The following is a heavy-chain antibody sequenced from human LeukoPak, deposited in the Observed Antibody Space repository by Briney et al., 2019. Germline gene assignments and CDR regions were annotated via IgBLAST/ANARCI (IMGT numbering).Heavy chain of an antibody. J-gene: IGHJ4*02. V-gene: IGHV1-46*03. Sequence: ASVKVSCKASGYTFTSYYMHWVRQAPGQGLEWMGIINPSGGSTSYAQKFQGRVTMTRDTSTSTVYMELSSLRSEDTAVYYCARVYRYYDISGYLGYWGQGTLVTVSS. CDR2: INPSGGST. D-gene: IGHD3-22*01. CDR1: GYTFTSYY. CDR3: ARVYRYYDISGYLGY.